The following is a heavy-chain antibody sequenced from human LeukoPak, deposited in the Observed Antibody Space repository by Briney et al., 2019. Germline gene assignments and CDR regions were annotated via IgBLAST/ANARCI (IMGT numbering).Heavy chain of an antibody. V-gene: IGHV3-7*01. CDR3: ARHSRYSGPYYYYYYYMDV. J-gene: IGHJ6*03. Sequence: GGSLRLSCATSGFTFSSYWMSWVRQAPGKGLEWVANIKQDGSEKYYVDSVKGRFTISRDNAKNSLYLQMNSLRAEDTAVYYCARHSRYSGPYYYYYYYMDVWGKGTTVTVSS. D-gene: IGHD5-12*01. CDR1: GFTFSSYW. CDR2: IKQDGSEK.